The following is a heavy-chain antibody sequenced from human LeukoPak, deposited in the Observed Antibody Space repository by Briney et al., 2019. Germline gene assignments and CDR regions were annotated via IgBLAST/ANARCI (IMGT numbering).Heavy chain of an antibody. Sequence: PGGTLRLSCAASGFTFSSYGMSWVRRAPGKGLEWVSAISGSGGSTYYADSVKGRFTISRDNSKNTLYLQMNSLRAEDTAVYYCAKAQPRRAARGLYYFDYWGQGTLVTVSS. J-gene: IGHJ4*02. V-gene: IGHV3-23*01. D-gene: IGHD3-10*01. CDR1: GFTFSSYG. CDR3: AKAQPRRAARGLYYFDY. CDR2: ISGSGGST.